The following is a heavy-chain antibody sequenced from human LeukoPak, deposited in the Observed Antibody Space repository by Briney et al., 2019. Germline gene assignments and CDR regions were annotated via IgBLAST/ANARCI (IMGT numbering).Heavy chain of an antibody. D-gene: IGHD2-2*01. CDR1: GYRFTSYW. CDR3: ARYIVVDEYYFDY. V-gene: IGHV5-51*01. J-gene: IGHJ4*02. CDR2: IYPGDSDT. Sequence: GGSLEISCQGSGYRFTSYWIGWVRPVPGKGLEWMGIIYPGDSDTRYSPSFQGQVTISADKSISTAYLQWSSLKASDTAMYYCARYIVVDEYYFDYWGQGTLVTVSS.